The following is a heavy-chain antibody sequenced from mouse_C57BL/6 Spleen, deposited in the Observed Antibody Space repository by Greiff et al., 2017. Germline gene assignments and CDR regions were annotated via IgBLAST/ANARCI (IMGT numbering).Heavy chain of an antibody. Sequence: VQLQESGAELAKPGASVKLSCKASGYTFTSYWMHWVKQRPGQGLEWIGNINPSNGGTNYNEKFKSKATLTVDKSSSTAYMQLSSLTSEDSAVYYCARSDYYGSSYEDYWGQGTTLTVSS. CDR3: ARSDYYGSSYEDY. V-gene: IGHV1-53*01. D-gene: IGHD1-1*01. J-gene: IGHJ2*01. CDR1: GYTFTSYW. CDR2: INPSNGGT.